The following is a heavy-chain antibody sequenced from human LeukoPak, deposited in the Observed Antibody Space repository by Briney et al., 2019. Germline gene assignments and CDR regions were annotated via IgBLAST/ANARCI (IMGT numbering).Heavy chain of an antibody. V-gene: IGHV1-8*02. Sequence: GASVKVSCKASGYTFTSYGINWVRQATGQGLEWMGWMNPNSGNTGYAQKFQGRVTMTRNTSISTAYMELSSLRSEDTAVYYCARGRAAAGILFDYWGQGTLVTVSS. CDR2: MNPNSGNT. CDR1: GYTFTSYG. J-gene: IGHJ4*02. D-gene: IGHD6-13*01. CDR3: ARGRAAAGILFDY.